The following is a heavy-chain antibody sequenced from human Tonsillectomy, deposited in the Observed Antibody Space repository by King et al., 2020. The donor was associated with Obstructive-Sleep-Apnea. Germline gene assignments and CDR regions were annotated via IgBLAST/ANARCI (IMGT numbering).Heavy chain of an antibody. Sequence: QLQQWGAGLLKPSETLSLTFAVYGGSFRGYFVSWIRQPPGKGLEGIGEINHRGSTNYNPSLKSRVTISVDTSKNQFSLKRSAVTAADTAVYYCARGIVVVPAAPYYFDYWGQGTLVTVSS. CDR2: INHRGST. CDR3: ARGIVVVPAAPYYFDY. CDR1: GGSFRGYF. D-gene: IGHD2-2*01. V-gene: IGHV4-34*01. J-gene: IGHJ4*02.